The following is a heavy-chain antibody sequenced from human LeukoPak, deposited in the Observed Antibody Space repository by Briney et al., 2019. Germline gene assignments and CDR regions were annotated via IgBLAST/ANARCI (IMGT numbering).Heavy chain of an antibody. D-gene: IGHD6-19*01. V-gene: IGHV3-30*04. J-gene: IGHJ4*02. CDR2: ISYDGSNK. CDR1: GFTLSSYA. Sequence: GGSLRLSCAASGFTLSSYAMHWVRQAPGKGLEWVAVISYDGSNKYYADSVKGRFTISRDNSKNTLYLQMNSLRAEDTAVYYCAREADSSGCFDYWGQGTLVTVSS. CDR3: AREADSSGCFDY.